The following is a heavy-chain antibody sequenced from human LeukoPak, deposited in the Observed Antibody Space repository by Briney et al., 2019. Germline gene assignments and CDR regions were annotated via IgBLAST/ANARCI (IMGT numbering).Heavy chain of an antibody. CDR1: GGSISSSSYY. CDR2: IYYSGST. J-gene: IGHJ4*02. CDR3: AGLGLWFRKIDY. D-gene: IGHD3-10*01. Sequence: PSETLSLTCTVSGGSISSSSYYWGWIRQPPGKGLEWIGSIYYSGSTYYNPSLKSRVTISVDTSKNQFSLKLNSVTAADTAVYYCAGLGLWFRKIDYWGQGTLVTVSS. V-gene: IGHV4-39*01.